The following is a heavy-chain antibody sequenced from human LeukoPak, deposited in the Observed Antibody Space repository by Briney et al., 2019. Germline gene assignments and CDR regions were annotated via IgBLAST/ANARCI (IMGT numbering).Heavy chain of an antibody. Sequence: SETLSLTCTVSGGSIGSSTLYWGWIRQPPGRGLEWIGSTYSSGSAYYTLSLESRVTISVDTSKNQFSLKLSSVTAADTAVYYCARSPGGGAVEGYFDCWGQGTLVTVSS. CDR1: GGSIGSSTLY. CDR3: ARSPGGGAVEGYFDC. J-gene: IGHJ4*02. V-gene: IGHV4-39*01. CDR2: TYSSGSA. D-gene: IGHD5-24*01.